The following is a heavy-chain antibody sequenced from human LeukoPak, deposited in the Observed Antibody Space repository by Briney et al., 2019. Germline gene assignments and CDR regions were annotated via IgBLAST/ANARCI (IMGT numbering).Heavy chain of an antibody. D-gene: IGHD7-27*01. J-gene: IGHJ4*02. V-gene: IGHV1-8*01. CDR1: GYTFTSYD. Sequence: ASVKVSCTASGYTFTSYDFNWVRQATGQRPEWMGWMSPSSGDTGYAQKFQDRVTMTRNTSISTAYMELSSLRSDDTAVYYCARGPPNWGYDYWGPGTLVTVSS. CDR3: ARGPPNWGYDY. CDR2: MSPSSGDT.